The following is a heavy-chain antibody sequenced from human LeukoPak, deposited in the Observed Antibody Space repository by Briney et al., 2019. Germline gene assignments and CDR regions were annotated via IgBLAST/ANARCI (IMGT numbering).Heavy chain of an antibody. CDR3: ARGGSGYSSSWDTGNYYYYMDV. V-gene: IGHV4-30-4*01. CDR1: GGSISSGDYY. D-gene: IGHD6-13*01. J-gene: IGHJ6*03. Sequence: KPSQTLSLTCTVSGGSISSGDYYWSWIRQPPGKGLEWIGYIYYSGSTYYNPSLKSRVTISVDTSKNQFSLKLSSVTAADTAVYYCARGGSGYSSSWDTGNYYYYMDVWGKGTTVTVSS. CDR2: IYYSGST.